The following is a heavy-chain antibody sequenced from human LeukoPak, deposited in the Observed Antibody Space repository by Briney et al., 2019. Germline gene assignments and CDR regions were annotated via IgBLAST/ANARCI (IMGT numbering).Heavy chain of an antibody. J-gene: IGHJ4*02. CDR1: GGPISSSSYY. D-gene: IGHD3-10*01. CDR2: IYYSGST. Sequence: PSETLSPTCTVSGGPISSSSYYWGWIRQPPGRGLAWIGSIYYSGSTYYNPSLKSRVTISVDTSKNQFSLKLSSVTAADTAVYYCARQEPYYYGSGSFDYWGQGTLVTVSS. CDR3: ARQEPYYYGSGSFDY. V-gene: IGHV4-39*01.